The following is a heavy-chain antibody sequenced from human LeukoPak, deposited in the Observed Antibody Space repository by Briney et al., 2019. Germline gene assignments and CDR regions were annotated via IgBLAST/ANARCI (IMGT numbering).Heavy chain of an antibody. CDR1: GYTFTSYY. Sequence: GASVKVSCKASGYTFTSYYIHWVRQAPGQGLEWKGIINPSGGSASYAQKFQGRVTMTRDTSTTTVYMELSSLRSEDTAVYYCARGLGSGSYYGNWGQGTLVTVSS. CDR2: INPSGGSA. V-gene: IGHV1-46*01. J-gene: IGHJ4*02. D-gene: IGHD1-26*01. CDR3: ARGLGSGSYYGN.